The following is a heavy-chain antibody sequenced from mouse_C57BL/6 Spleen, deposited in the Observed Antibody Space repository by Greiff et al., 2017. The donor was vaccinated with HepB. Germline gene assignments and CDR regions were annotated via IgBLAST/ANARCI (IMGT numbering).Heavy chain of an antibody. J-gene: IGHJ4*01. CDR1: GYAFTNYL. CDR3: AREDYSYAMDY. Sequence: QVQLQQSGAELVRPGTSVKVSCKASGYAFTNYLIEWVKQRPGQGLEWIGVINPGSGGTNDNETFKGKAPLTADKSSSTAYMQRSSLTSEDSAVYFCAREDYSYAMDYWGQGTSVTGSS. CDR2: INPGSGGT. V-gene: IGHV1-54*01. D-gene: IGHD1-1*01.